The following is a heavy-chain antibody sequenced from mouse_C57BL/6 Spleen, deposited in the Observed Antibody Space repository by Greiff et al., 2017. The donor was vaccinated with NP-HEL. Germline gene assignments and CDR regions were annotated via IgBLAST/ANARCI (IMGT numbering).Heavy chain of an antibody. CDR3: TPPYYGGSSGYCDV. J-gene: IGHJ1*03. CDR1: GFNIKDYY. V-gene: IGHV14-1*01. CDR2: IDPEDGDT. Sequence: VQLKESGAELVRPGASVKLSCTASGFNIKDYYMHWVQQRPEQGLEWIGRIDPEDGDTEYAPKFQGKATMTADTSSNTAYLQLSSLTSEDTAVYYCTPPYYGGSSGYCDVWGTGTTVTVSS. D-gene: IGHD1-1*01.